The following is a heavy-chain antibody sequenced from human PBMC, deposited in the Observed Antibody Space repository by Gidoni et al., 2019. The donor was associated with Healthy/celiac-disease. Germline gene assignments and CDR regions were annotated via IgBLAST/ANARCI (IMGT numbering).Heavy chain of an antibody. CDR2: IIPILGIA. CDR1: GGTFSSYA. Sequence: QVQLVQSGAEVKKHGSSVTVSCKASGGTFSSYAISWVRQAPGQGLEWMGRIIPILGIANYAQKFQGRVTITADKSTSTAYMELSSLRSEDTAVYYCARDPYSSSNGYWGQGTLVTVSS. J-gene: IGHJ4*02. CDR3: ARDPYSSSNGY. V-gene: IGHV1-69*04. D-gene: IGHD6-6*01.